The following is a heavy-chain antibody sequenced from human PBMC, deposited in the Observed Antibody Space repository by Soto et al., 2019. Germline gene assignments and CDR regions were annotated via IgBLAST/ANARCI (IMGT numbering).Heavy chain of an antibody. Sequence: SETLSLTCTVSGGSISSYYWSWIRQPPGKGLEWIGYIYYSGSTNYNPSLKSRVTISVDTSENQFSLKLSSVTAADTAVYYCARDLTNYSNWPIGWFDPWGQGTLVTVSS. CDR2: IYYSGST. J-gene: IGHJ5*02. D-gene: IGHD4-4*01. CDR3: ARDLTNYSNWPIGWFDP. V-gene: IGHV4-59*01. CDR1: GGSISSYY.